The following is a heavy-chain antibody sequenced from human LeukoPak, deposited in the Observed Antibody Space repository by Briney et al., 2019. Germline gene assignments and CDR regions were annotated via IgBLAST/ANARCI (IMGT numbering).Heavy chain of an antibody. CDR3: ARGFATMVRGVVLDF. Sequence: SETLSLTCAVYSGTFSGYYWSWIRQPPGKGLEWIGEIYHSGSTNYNPSLKSRVTISVDTSKNQFSLKLSSVTAADTAVYYCARGFATMVRGVVLDFWGQGTLVTVSS. D-gene: IGHD3-10*01. J-gene: IGHJ4*02. V-gene: IGHV4-34*01. CDR2: IYHSGST. CDR1: SGTFSGYY.